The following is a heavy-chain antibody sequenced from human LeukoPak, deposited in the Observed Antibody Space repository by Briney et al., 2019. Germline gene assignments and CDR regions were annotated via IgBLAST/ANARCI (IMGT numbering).Heavy chain of an antibody. CDR1: GFTFSNAW. Sequence: GGSLRLSCAASGFTFSNAWMSWVRQAPGKGLEWVGRIKSKTDGGTTDYAAPVKGRFTISRDDSKNTLYLQMNSLKTEDTAVYYCTSNPSFLRGENFDYWGQGTLVTVSS. D-gene: IGHD3-16*01. CDR2: IKSKTDGGTT. V-gene: IGHV3-15*01. CDR3: TSNPSFLRGENFDY. J-gene: IGHJ4*02.